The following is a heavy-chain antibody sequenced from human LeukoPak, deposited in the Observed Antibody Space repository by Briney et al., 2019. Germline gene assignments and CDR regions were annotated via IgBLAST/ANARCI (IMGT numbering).Heavy chain of an antibody. V-gene: IGHV3-13*01. CDR2: VGIAGDT. CDR3: AREGRMGTADAFDV. J-gene: IGHJ3*01. CDR1: GFTFNNYE. Sequence: SGGSLRLSCAASGFTFNNYEMHWVRQTAGKGLEWVSAVGIAGDTFYAGSVKGRFSISRDNAESSLFLQMNSLRAGDTAVYYCAREGRMGTADAFDVWGQGTMVTVSS. D-gene: IGHD1-14*01.